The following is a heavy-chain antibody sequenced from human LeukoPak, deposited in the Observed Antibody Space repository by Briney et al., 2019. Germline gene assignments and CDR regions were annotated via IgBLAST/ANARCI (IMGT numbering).Heavy chain of an antibody. CDR3: ARQHDSYYYYYIDV. CDR1: GYSISNGYY. J-gene: IGHJ6*03. CDR2: LYHSDSA. Sequence: PSETLSLTCAVSGYSISNGYYWVWIRQPPVRGLGWIGSLYHSDSAYYNTSLSSRVSMSVDTSKNQFYLTLSFVTAADTAVYYCARQHDSYYYYYIDVWGSGTTVTVSS. V-gene: IGHV4-38-2*01.